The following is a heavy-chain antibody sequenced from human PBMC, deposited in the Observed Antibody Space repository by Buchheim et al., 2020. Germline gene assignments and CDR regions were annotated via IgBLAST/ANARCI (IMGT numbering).Heavy chain of an antibody. Sequence: VQLVESGGGVVQPGRSLRLSCAASGFTFSSYAMSWVRQAPGKGLEWVSAISATSGSTDYANSVKGRFTISRDNSRNTLFLQMNSLRAEDTAVYYCARPIVVVPAADYGFGYLDLWGRGTL. CDR1: GFTFSSYA. J-gene: IGHJ2*01. V-gene: IGHV3-23*04. CDR2: ISATSGST. D-gene: IGHD2-2*01. CDR3: ARPIVVVPAADYGFGYLDL.